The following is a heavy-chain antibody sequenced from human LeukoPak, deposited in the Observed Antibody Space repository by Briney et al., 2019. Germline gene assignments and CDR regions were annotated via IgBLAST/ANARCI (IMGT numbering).Heavy chain of an antibody. CDR2: ISWNSGSI. CDR3: AKDGAVAGPRWIDY. V-gene: IGHV3-9*01. D-gene: IGHD6-19*01. J-gene: IGHJ4*02. Sequence: LSLTCTVSGGSISSYYWSWIRQPPGKGLEWVSGISWNSGSIGYADSVKGRFTISRDNAKNSLYLQMNSLRAEDTALYYCAKDGAVAGPRWIDYWGQGTLVTVSS. CDR1: GGSISSYY.